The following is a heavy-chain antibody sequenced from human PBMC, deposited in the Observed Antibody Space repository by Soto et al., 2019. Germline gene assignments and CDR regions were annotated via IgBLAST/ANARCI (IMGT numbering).Heavy chain of an antibody. CDR2: INAGNGNT. Sequence: ASVKVSCKASGYTFTSYAMHWVRQAPGQRLEWMGWINAGNGNTKYSQKFQGRVTITRDTSASTAYMELSSLRSEDTAVYYCARVAGLRYFAWLGFWGQGTLVTVSS. D-gene: IGHD3-9*01. CDR3: ARVAGLRYFAWLGF. V-gene: IGHV1-3*01. CDR1: GYTFTSYA. J-gene: IGHJ4*02.